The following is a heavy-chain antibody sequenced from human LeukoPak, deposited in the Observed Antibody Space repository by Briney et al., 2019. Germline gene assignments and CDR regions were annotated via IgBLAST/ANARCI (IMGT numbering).Heavy chain of an antibody. D-gene: IGHD5-18*01. CDR3: ARDGNSYGHDY. CDR1: GYTFTSYY. V-gene: IGHV1-46*01. CDR2: INPSGGST. J-gene: IGHJ4*02. Sequence: ASVKVSCKASGYTFTSYYMHWVRQAPGQGLEWMGIINPSGGSTSYAQKFQGRVAMTRDTSTSTVYMELSSLRSEDTAVYYCARDGNSYGHDYWGQGTLVTVSS.